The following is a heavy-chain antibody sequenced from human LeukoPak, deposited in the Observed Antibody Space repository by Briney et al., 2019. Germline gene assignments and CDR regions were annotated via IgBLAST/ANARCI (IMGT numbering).Heavy chain of an antibody. Sequence: SETLSLTCTVSGGSISSSSYYWGWIRQPPGKGLEWIGSIYYSGSTYYNPSLKSRVTISVDTSKNQFSLKLSSVTAADTAVYYCARVSGRFTWYFDLWGRGTLVTVSS. CDR3: ARVSGRFTWYFDL. CDR1: GGSISSSSYY. J-gene: IGHJ2*01. V-gene: IGHV4-39*07. CDR2: IYYSGST.